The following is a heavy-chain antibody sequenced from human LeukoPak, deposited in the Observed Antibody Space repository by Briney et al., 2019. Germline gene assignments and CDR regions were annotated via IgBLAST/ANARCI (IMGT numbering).Heavy chain of an antibody. CDR1: GYTFTSYG. J-gene: IGHJ6*02. Sequence: ASVKVSCKASGYTFTSYGISWMRQAPGQGLEWMGWISAYNGNTNYAQKLQGRVTMTTDTSTSTAYMELRSLRSDDTAVYYCARDLGVPAADSYYYYGMDVWGQGTTVTVSS. CDR3: ARDLGVPAADSYYYYGMDV. D-gene: IGHD2-2*01. CDR2: ISAYNGNT. V-gene: IGHV1-18*01.